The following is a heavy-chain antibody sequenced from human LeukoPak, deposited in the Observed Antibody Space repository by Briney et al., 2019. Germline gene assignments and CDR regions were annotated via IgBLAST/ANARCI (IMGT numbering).Heavy chain of an antibody. CDR3: ATAPSLYYYDSSGYYRLDY. D-gene: IGHD3-22*01. Sequence: GASVKVSCKVSGYTLTELSMHWVRQAPGKGLEWMGGFDPEDGETIYAQKFQGRVTMTEDTSTDTAYMELSSLRSEDTAVYYWATAPSLYYYDSSGYYRLDYWGQGTLVTVSS. V-gene: IGHV1-24*01. CDR2: FDPEDGET. CDR1: GYTLTELS. J-gene: IGHJ4*02.